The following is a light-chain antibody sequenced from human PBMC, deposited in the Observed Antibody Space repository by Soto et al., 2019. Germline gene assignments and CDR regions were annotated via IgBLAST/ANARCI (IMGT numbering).Light chain of an antibody. CDR3: QQSYSRHPLT. Sequence: DIQMTQSPSTLSGSIGERVTITCRASQTMSGWLAWYQQKPWKAPKLLIYKASTLKSGVPSRFSGSGSGTEFTLTISCLQSEDFATYYCQQSYSRHPLTFGGGTKVDI. J-gene: IGKJ4*01. CDR1: QTMSGW. V-gene: IGKV1-5*03. CDR2: KAS.